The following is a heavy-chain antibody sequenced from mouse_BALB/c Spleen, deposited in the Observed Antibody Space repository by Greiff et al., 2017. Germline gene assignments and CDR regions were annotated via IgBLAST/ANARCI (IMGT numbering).Heavy chain of an antibody. D-gene: IGHD3-2*01. J-gene: IGHJ4*01. CDR1: GYSITSDYA. Sequence: EVQLQESGPGLVKPSQSLSLTCTVTGYSITSDYAWNWIRQFPGNKLEWMGYISYSGSTSYNPSLKSRISITRDTSKNQFFLQLNSVTTEDTATYYCARWDSSGYYAMDYWGQGTSVTVSS. V-gene: IGHV3-2*02. CDR2: ISYSGST. CDR3: ARWDSSGYYAMDY.